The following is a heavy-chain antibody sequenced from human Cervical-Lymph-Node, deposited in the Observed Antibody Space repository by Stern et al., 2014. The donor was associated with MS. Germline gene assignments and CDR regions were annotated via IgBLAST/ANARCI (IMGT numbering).Heavy chain of an antibody. CDR2: ISSGSSYT. J-gene: IGHJ4*02. CDR1: GLTFSDYY. CDR3: ASHHYYDSSAGLDY. Sequence: DQLVESGGGLVKPGGSLRLSCVASGLTFSDYYMTWIRQAPGKGLEWLSYISSGSSYTNYADSVKGRFTSSRDNAKNSLYLQMNSLRADDTAVYYCASHHYYDSSAGLDYWGQGTLVTVSS. D-gene: IGHD3-22*01. V-gene: IGHV3-11*06.